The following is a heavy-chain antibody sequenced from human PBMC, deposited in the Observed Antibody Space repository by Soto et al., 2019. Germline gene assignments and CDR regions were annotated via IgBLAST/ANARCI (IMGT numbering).Heavy chain of an antibody. Sequence: PTQTLTLTCTYSGFSLLTGEVGVGWIRQPPGKALEWLALIYWDDDKSYSPSLKSRLTITKDTSKNQVVLTMTNMDPVDTATYYCAHSYCSGGSCYQLWFDPWGQGTLVTVS. CDR3: AHSYCSGGSCYQLWFDP. J-gene: IGHJ5*02. D-gene: IGHD2-15*01. V-gene: IGHV2-5*02. CDR1: GFSLLTGEVG. CDR2: IYWDDDK.